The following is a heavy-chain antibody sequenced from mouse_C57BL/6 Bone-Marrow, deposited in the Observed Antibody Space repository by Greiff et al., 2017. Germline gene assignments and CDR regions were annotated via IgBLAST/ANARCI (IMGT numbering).Heavy chain of an antibody. CDR3: ARGDYGSSYWYFDV. V-gene: IGHV1-76*01. CDR2: IYPGSGNT. Sequence: QVQLQQSGAELVRPGASVKLSCKASGYTFTDYYINWVKQRPGQGLEWIARIYPGSGNTYYNEKFKGKATLTAEKSSSTAYMQLSSLTSEASAGYFCARGDYGSSYWYFDVWGTGTTVTVSS. J-gene: IGHJ1*03. CDR1: GYTFTDYY. D-gene: IGHD1-1*01.